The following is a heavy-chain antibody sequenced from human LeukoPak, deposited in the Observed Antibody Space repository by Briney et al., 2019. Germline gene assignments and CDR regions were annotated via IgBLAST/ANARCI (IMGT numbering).Heavy chain of an antibody. Sequence: SETLSLTCTVSGGSISSSDYYWGWIRQPPGKGLEWIGSIYYGGSTYYNPSLKSRVAISVDTSMNQFSLKLSFVTTADTAVYYCARALGYCSGGSCTRGYNWFDPWGQGTLVTVPS. J-gene: IGHJ5*02. CDR2: IYYGGST. CDR3: ARALGYCSGGSCTRGYNWFDP. CDR1: GGSISSSDYY. V-gene: IGHV4-39*01. D-gene: IGHD2-15*01.